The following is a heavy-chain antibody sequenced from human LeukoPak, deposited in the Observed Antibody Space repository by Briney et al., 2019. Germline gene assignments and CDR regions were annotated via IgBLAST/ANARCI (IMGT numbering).Heavy chain of an antibody. D-gene: IGHD4-23*01. J-gene: IGHJ4*02. V-gene: IGHV3-66*01. CDR3: ARDYSGNAWGLFDY. Sequence: TGGSLRLSCAASGFTVSSNYMSWVRQAPGKGREWVSVIYSGGSTYYADSVKGRFTISRDNSKNTLYLQMNSLRAEDTAVYYCARDYSGNAWGLFDYWGQGTLVTVSS. CDR2: IYSGGST. CDR1: GFTVSSNY.